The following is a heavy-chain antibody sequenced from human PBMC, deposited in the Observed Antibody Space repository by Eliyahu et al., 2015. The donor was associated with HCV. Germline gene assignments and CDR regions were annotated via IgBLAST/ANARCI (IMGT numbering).Heavy chain of an antibody. J-gene: IGHJ3*02. CDR3: AHLVVLDAFDI. Sequence: QEQLVESGGGVVHPXRXLRLSCAASGXTFSXFVMHWVRQAPGKGLEWVAVISSDGTNKYYADSVKGRFTISRDNSKNTLYLQMTSLRVGDTAVYFCAHLVVLDAFDIWGQGTVVSVSS. D-gene: IGHD2-2*01. CDR2: ISSDGTNK. CDR1: GXTFSXFV. V-gene: IGHV3-30*04.